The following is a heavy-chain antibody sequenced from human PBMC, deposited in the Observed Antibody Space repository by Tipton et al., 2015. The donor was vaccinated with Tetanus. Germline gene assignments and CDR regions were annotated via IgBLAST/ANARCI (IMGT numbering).Heavy chain of an antibody. D-gene: IGHD6-19*01. CDR3: ARDPNSSGWYPAYFDL. CDR2: ISYDGSSE. Sequence: SLRLSCTASGFTFSDFYMGWIRQAPGKGLEWVAVISYDGSSEYYADSVKGRFTISRDNSKNTLFLQMSSLRPEDTALYYCARDPNSSGWYPAYFDLWGQGTLVTVSS. CDR1: GFTFSDFY. J-gene: IGHJ4*02. V-gene: IGHV3-30-3*01.